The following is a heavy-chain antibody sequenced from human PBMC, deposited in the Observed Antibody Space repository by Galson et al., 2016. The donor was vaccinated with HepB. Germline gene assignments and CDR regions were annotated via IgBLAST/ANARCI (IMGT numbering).Heavy chain of an antibody. D-gene: IGHD2-8*01. CDR3: ARDIVLMVFSADYYYYGMDV. CDR1: GYTFTSYG. CDR2: ISGYNGNT. V-gene: IGHV1-18*01. J-gene: IGHJ6*02. Sequence: SCKASGYTFTSYGISWVRLAPEQGLEWMGWISGYNGNTNYARKFQGRVTLTTNTSTSTAYKELRSLRSDDTAVYYCARDIVLMVFSADYYYYGMDVWGQGTTVTVSS.